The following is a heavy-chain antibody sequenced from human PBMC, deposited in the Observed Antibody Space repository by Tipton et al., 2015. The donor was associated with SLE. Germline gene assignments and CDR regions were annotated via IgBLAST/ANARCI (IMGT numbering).Heavy chain of an antibody. D-gene: IGHD3-16*02. J-gene: IGHJ6*02. CDR1: GYSFTSHD. CDR2: MNPNSGNT. V-gene: IGHV1-8*01. Sequence: QLVQSGPEVKKPGASVKVSCKASGYSFTSHDINWVRQATGQGLEWMGWMNPNSGNTGYAQKFQGRVTMTRDTSISTAYMELTRRRSEDTAVYCCAIGREDYIWGNYRCYCYVVDVWGQGTTGT. CDR3: AIGREDYIWGNYRCYCYVVDV.